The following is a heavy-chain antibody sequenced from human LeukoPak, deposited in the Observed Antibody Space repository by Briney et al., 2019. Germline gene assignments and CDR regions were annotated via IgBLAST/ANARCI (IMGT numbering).Heavy chain of an antibody. CDR3: AKDFGHDSRPHDY. V-gene: IGHV3-23*01. CDR1: GFTFSSYA. J-gene: IGHJ4*02. Sequence: PGGSLRLSCAASGFTFSSYAMSWVRQAPGKGLEWVSSLSDSGRTTYYADSVKGRFIISRDNSRNTLYLQMNSLRAEDTALYYCAKDFGHDSRPHDYWGQGTLVTVSS. CDR2: LSDSGRTT. D-gene: IGHD3-22*01.